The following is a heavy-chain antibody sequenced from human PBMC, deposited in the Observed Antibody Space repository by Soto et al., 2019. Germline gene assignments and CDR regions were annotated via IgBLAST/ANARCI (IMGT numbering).Heavy chain of an antibody. V-gene: IGHV4-31*03. D-gene: IGHD6-6*01. Sequence: QVQLQESGPGLVKPSQTLSLTCTVSGGSISSGGYYWSWIRQHPGKGLEWIGYIYYSGSNYYNPSLKSRVTISVDTSKNQFSLKLSSVTAADTAVYYCARAGRPKGSSYDYFDYWGQGTLVPVSS. CDR1: GGSISSGGYY. CDR2: IYYSGSN. CDR3: ARAGRPKGSSYDYFDY. J-gene: IGHJ4*02.